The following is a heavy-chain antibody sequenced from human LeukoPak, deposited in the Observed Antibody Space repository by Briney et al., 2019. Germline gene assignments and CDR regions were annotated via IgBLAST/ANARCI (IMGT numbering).Heavy chain of an antibody. V-gene: IGHV4-59*01. D-gene: IGHD6-13*01. CDR1: GGSISSYY. J-gene: IGHJ4*02. Sequence: SETLSLTCTVSGGSISSYYWSWIRQPPGKGLEWIGYIYYSGSTNYNPSLKSRVTISVDTSKNQFSLKLSSVTAADTAVYYCARSGYSSSWYLPDGFDYWGQGTLVTVSS. CDR3: ARSGYSSSWYLPDGFDY. CDR2: IYYSGST.